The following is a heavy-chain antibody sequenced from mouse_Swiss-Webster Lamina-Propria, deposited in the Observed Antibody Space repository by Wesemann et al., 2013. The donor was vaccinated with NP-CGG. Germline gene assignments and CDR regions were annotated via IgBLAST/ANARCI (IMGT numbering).Heavy chain of an antibody. CDR3: AITTAMDY. CDR2: IYPGNGDT. Sequence: QVQLQQPGAELVKPGASVKMSCKASGYTFTSYNMHWVKQTPGQGLEWIGAIYPGNGDTSYNQKFKGKATLTADKSSSTAYMQLSSLTSEDSAVYYCAITTAMDYWGQGTSVTVSS. J-gene: IGHJ4*01. V-gene: IGHV1-12*01. CDR1: GYTFTSYN. D-gene: IGHD1-1*01.